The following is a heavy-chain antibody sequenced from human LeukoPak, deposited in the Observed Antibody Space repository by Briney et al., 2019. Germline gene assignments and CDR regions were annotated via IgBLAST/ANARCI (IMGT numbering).Heavy chain of an antibody. D-gene: IGHD2/OR15-2a*01. CDR1: GYIFSNHY. Sequence: ASVKASCKTSGYIFSNHYIHWVRRAPGQGPEWMGIIRPSSGRADYTQKFQGRVTMTRDMPTTTVYMELTTLGSDDTAVYFCAREPPESYYFDYWGQGTLVTVSS. J-gene: IGHJ4*02. CDR3: AREPPESYYFDY. CDR2: IRPSSGRA. V-gene: IGHV1-46*01.